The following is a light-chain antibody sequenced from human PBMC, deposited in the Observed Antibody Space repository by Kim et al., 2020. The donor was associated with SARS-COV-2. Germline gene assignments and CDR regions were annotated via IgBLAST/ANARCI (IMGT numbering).Light chain of an antibody. CDR2: QDS. J-gene: IGLJ3*02. V-gene: IGLV3-1*01. Sequence: SYELTQPPSVSVSPGQTASITCSGDKLGDKYACWYQQKPGQSPVLVIYQDSERPSGIPERFSGSNSGNTATLTISGTQAMDEADYYCQAWDSSTACGVFGGGTQLTVL. CDR3: QAWDSSTACGV. CDR1: KLGDKY.